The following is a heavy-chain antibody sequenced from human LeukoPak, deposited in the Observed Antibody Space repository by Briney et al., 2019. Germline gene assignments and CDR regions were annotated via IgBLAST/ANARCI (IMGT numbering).Heavy chain of an antibody. Sequence: PGGSLRLSCAASGFTFSSYGMPWVRQAPGKGLEWVAVISYDGSNKYYADSVKGRFTISRDNSKNTLYLQMNSLRAEDTAVYYCAKDAGWELSYFDYWGQGTLVTVSS. CDR1: GFTFSSYG. CDR2: ISYDGSNK. J-gene: IGHJ4*02. D-gene: IGHD1-26*01. CDR3: AKDAGWELSYFDY. V-gene: IGHV3-30*18.